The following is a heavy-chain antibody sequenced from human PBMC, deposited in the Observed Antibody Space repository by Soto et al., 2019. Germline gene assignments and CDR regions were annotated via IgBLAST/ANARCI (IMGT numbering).Heavy chain of an antibody. J-gene: IGHJ4*02. D-gene: IGHD2-21*01. CDR2: IRGGGGGT. CDR3: ARVLGGSDSPVDY. V-gene: IGHV3-23*01. Sequence: GGSLRLSCAASGFTFSSFAMSWVRQAPGKGLEWVSAIRGGGGGTYYADSVKGRFTISRDNSKNTQYLQMNSLRAEDTAVYYCARVLGGSDSPVDYWGQGTLVTVSS. CDR1: GFTFSSFA.